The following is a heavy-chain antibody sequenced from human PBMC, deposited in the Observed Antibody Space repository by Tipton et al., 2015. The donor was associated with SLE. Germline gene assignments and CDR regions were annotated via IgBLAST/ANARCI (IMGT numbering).Heavy chain of an antibody. Sequence: GLVKPSETLSLTCIVSGDSISSSSYYWGWIRQPPGKGLEWVGTVYYTGNTFYNPSLKSRVTMSVDRSKNQFSLRLTSVTSADTAIYYCARDLAAAGAVWFDPWGQGTLVTVSS. CDR1: GDSISSSSYY. J-gene: IGHJ5*02. V-gene: IGHV4-39*07. CDR3: ARDLAAAGAVWFDP. CDR2: VYYTGNT. D-gene: IGHD6-13*01.